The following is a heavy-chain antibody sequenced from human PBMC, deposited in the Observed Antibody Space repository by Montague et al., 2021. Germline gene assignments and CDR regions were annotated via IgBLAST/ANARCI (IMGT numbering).Heavy chain of an antibody. V-gene: IGHV4-59*11. D-gene: IGHD3-3*02. Sequence: SETLSLTCTVSGGSISSHYWGWVWQPPGKGLEWIGCVYYRGNMAHNSSLKSRLTMLVDTAKNQVSLKLKSVTAADTAVYYCARDQHFSSGDNWFGHWGQGILVTVSS. CDR3: ARDQHFSSGDNWFGH. J-gene: IGHJ5*02. CDR2: VYYRGNM. CDR1: GGSISSHY.